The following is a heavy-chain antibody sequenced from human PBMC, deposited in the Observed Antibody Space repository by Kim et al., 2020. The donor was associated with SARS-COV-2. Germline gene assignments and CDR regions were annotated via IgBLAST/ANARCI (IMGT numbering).Heavy chain of an antibody. Sequence: PSFQGQVTISADKSISTAYLQWSSLKASDTAMYYCARRRPYYDSSGPFDYWGQGTLVTVSS. D-gene: IGHD3-22*01. V-gene: IGHV5-51*01. CDR3: ARRRPYYDSSGPFDY. J-gene: IGHJ4*02.